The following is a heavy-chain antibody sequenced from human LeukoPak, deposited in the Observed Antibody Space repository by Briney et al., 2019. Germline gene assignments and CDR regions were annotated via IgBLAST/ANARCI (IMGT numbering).Heavy chain of an antibody. J-gene: IGHJ6*03. Sequence: VASVKVSCKASGYTFTSYGISWVGQAPGQGLEWMGWISAYNGNTNYAQKLQGRVTMTTDTSTSTAYMELRSLRSDDTAVYYRARVGFSKFYHHMDVWGKGTTVTVSS. CDR2: ISAYNGNT. CDR3: ARVGFSKFYHHMDV. CDR1: GYTFTSYG. D-gene: IGHD4-11*01. V-gene: IGHV1-18*01.